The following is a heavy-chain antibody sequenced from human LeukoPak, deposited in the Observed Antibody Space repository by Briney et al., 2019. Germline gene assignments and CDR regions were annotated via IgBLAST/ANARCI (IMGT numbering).Heavy chain of an antibody. D-gene: IGHD2-15*01. J-gene: IGHJ1*01. Sequence: PGGSLRLSCVATGLAFQNYWMTWVRQAPGKGPEWVATIRPDGSTFTYVDAVRGRFTISRDNPKNSLYLQMHSLRADDTAVYYCATTFPYCADGTCALGGQGTLVIVSS. CDR3: ATTFPYCADGTCAL. V-gene: IGHV3-7*01. CDR2: IRPDGSTF. CDR1: GLAFQNYW.